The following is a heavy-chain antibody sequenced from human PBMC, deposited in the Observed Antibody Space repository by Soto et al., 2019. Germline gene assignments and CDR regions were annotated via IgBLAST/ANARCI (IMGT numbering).Heavy chain of an antibody. Sequence: SETLFLTCAVYGGSFSGYYWSWIRQPPGKGLEWIGEINHSGSTNYNPSLKSRVTISVDTSKNQFSLKLSSVTAADTALYYCAKDSSGWLQYFDYWGQGTLVTVSS. CDR1: GGSFSGYY. CDR3: AKDSSGWLQYFDY. CDR2: INHSGST. J-gene: IGHJ4*02. D-gene: IGHD6-19*01. V-gene: IGHV4-34*01.